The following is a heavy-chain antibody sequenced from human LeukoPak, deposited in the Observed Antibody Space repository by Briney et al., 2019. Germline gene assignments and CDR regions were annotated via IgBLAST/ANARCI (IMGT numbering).Heavy chain of an antibody. D-gene: IGHD3-9*01. Sequence: SETLSLTCTVSGGSISSYHWSWIRQPPGKGLEWLGYIHDSGSTNYNPSLKSRVTISVDTSKKQFSLKLTSVTTADTAVYYCARVSGVDWYYYFDHWGQGTLVTVSS. CDR2: IHDSGST. CDR1: GGSISSYH. J-gene: IGHJ4*02. CDR3: ARVSGVDWYYYFDH. V-gene: IGHV4-59*01.